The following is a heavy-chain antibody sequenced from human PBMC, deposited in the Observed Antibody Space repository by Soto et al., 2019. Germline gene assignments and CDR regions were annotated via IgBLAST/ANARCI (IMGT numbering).Heavy chain of an antibody. CDR2: VYYSGTT. Sequence: PSETLSLTCSVSGGSVSDKTYYWIWIRQPPWKRLEWIGYVYYSGTTNYNPSLKSRVTISVDLSKNRFSLRLSSVTTADTALYYCARTTAVPNTLRSRYFFDYWGQGTLVTSPQ. CDR1: GGSVSDKTYY. D-gene: IGHD4-17*01. J-gene: IGHJ4*02. V-gene: IGHV4-61*01. CDR3: ARTTAVPNTLRSRYFFDY.